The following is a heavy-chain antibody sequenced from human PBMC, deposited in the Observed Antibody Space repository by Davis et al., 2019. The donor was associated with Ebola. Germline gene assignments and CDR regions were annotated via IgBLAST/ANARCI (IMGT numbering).Heavy chain of an antibody. V-gene: IGHV4-59*12. CDR3: VSNSSSSPWFDP. CDR2: IYYSGST. J-gene: IGHJ5*02. D-gene: IGHD6-6*01. Sequence: PSETLSLTCTVSGGSISSYYWSWIRQPPGKGLEWIGYIYYSGSTNYNPSLKSRVTISVDTSKNQFSLNLRSLTAADTAVYYCVSNSSSSPWFDPWGRGTLVAVSS. CDR1: GGSISSYY.